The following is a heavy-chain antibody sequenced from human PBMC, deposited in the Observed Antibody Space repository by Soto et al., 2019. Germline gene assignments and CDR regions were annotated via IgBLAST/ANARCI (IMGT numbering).Heavy chain of an antibody. J-gene: IGHJ3*02. D-gene: IGHD3-3*01. V-gene: IGHV2-5*01. CDR1: GFSLSTSGVG. CDR3: ARADGGFIEWLGAFDI. Sequence: GSGPTLVNPTQTLTLTCTFSGFSLSTSGVGVGWIRQPPGKALEWLALIYWNDDKRYSPSLKSRLTITKDTSQNQVVLTMTNMDPVDTATYYCARADGGFIEWLGAFDIWGQGTMVTVSS. CDR2: IYWNDDK.